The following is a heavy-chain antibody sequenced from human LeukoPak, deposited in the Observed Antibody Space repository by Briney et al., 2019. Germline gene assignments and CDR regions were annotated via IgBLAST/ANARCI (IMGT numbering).Heavy chain of an antibody. CDR1: GFSFSTYA. CDR3: ARTPPKGDIDT. J-gene: IGHJ5*02. Sequence: GGSLRLPCAASGFSFSTYAIHWLRQAPGKGLEWVAVISYDGKNKYYADSVKGRFTISRDSSKNTLYLQMNSLRAEDTAVYYCARTPPKGDIDTWGQGTMVTVSS. D-gene: IGHD2-21*02. CDR2: ISYDGKNK. V-gene: IGHV3-30*04.